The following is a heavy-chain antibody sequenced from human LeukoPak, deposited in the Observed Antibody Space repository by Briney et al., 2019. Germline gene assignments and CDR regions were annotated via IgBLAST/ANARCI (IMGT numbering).Heavy chain of an antibody. CDR3: AREGPRGNSQFDY. D-gene: IGHD2/OR15-2a*01. CDR2: IWYDGSNK. Sequence: GGSLRLSCAASGFTFSNYGMHWVRQAPGKGLEWVALIWYDGSNKYYTDSVKGRLTISRDNSKDTLFLPMNSLRAEDTAVYYCAREGPRGNSQFDYWGQGTLVTVSS. V-gene: IGHV3-33*01. J-gene: IGHJ4*02. CDR1: GFTFSNYG.